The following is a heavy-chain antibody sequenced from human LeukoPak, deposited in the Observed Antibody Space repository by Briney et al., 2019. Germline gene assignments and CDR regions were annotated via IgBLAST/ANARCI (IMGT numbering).Heavy chain of an antibody. Sequence: GASVKVSCKASGYTFTSYGISWVRQAPGQGLEWMGWINPNSGGTNYAQKFQGRVTMTRDTSISTAYMELSRLRSDDTAVYYCVRVDFWSGSPPADYWGQGTLVTVSS. D-gene: IGHD3-3*01. V-gene: IGHV1-2*02. CDR1: GYTFTSYG. CDR2: INPNSGGT. CDR3: VRVDFWSGSPPADY. J-gene: IGHJ4*02.